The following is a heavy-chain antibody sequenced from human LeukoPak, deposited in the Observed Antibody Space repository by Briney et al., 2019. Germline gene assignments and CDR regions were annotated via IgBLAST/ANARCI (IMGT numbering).Heavy chain of an antibody. CDR2: ISGSGGST. J-gene: IGHJ4*02. D-gene: IGHD3-22*01. V-gene: IGHV3-23*01. CDR3: AKVFPYYDSSGRYFDY. Sequence: TGGSLRLSCAASGFTFSSYAMSWVRQAPGKGLEWVSGISGSGGSTYYADSVKGRFTVSRDNSKNTLYLQMNSLRAEDSAVYYCAKVFPYYDSSGRYFDYWGQGTLVTVSS. CDR1: GFTFSSYA.